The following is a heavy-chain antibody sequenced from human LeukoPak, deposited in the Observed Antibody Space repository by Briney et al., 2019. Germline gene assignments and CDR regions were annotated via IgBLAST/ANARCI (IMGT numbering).Heavy chain of an antibody. Sequence: GGSLRLSCAASGFTFSSYEMNWVRQAPGKGLEWVSYISGSGSNIYYADSVKGRFTISRDNAKNSLYLQMNSLRAEDTAVYYCAKDGGTHFDHWGQGTLVTVSS. D-gene: IGHD1-26*01. CDR3: AKDGGTHFDH. J-gene: IGHJ4*02. CDR1: GFTFSSYE. V-gene: IGHV3-48*03. CDR2: ISGSGSNI.